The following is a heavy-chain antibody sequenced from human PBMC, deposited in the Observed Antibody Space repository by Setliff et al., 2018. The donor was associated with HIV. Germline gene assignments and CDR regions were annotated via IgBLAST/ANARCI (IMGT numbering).Heavy chain of an antibody. V-gene: IGHV3-64*02. CDR3: ARDYGDYANYDY. J-gene: IGHJ4*02. D-gene: IGHD4-17*01. Sequence: LRLSCAASGFMFSSYGMHWVRQAPGKGLEHISGISSDGGSMYYADSVRGRFTISRDNSKNTLYLQMNSLRAEDTAVYYCARDYGDYANYDYWGQGTLVTVSS. CDR1: GFMFSSYG. CDR2: ISSDGGSM.